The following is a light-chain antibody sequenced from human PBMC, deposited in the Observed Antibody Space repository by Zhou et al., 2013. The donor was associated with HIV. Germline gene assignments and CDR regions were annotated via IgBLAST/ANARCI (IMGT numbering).Light chain of an antibody. Sequence: IQMTQSPSSLSASVGDTVTITCRASENIADYVAWFQQTPGKAPKSLIFAASSLHSGVTLKFSGSGSGTDFTLTITNLQPEDAASYYCQKYNRAPQAFGQGTKVEIK. V-gene: IGKV1-16*02. CDR3: QKYNRAPQA. J-gene: IGKJ1*01. CDR1: ENIADY. CDR2: AAS.